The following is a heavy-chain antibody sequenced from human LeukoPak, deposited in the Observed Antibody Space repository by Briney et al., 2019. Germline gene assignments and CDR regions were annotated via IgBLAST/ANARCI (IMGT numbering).Heavy chain of an antibody. D-gene: IGHD4/OR15-4a*01. CDR2: ITSSSSSI. Sequence: PGGSLRLSCAASGFALSSHWMTWVRQAPGKGLEWVSSITSSSSSIYSADSVKGRLTISRDNAKNSLYLEMSSLRDEDTAVYYCARDLAWGAYWGQGTLVTVSS. J-gene: IGHJ4*02. CDR3: ARDLAWGAY. CDR1: GFALSSHW. V-gene: IGHV3-21*01.